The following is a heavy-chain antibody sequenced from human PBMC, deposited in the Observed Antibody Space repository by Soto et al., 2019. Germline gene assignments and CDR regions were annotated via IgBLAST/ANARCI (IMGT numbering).Heavy chain of an antibody. CDR2: ISGSAGST. D-gene: IGHD3-10*01. Sequence: PGGSLRLSCEASGFLFSTYVMSWVRQVPGKGLEWVSGISGSAGSTYYADSVKGRFTISRDNSKNTLYLQMNSLRVEDTAVYYCAKAPAYYYGSGTSHFDYWGQRILVSVS. CDR1: GFLFSTYV. CDR3: AKAPAYYYGSGTSHFDY. J-gene: IGHJ4*02. V-gene: IGHV3-23*01.